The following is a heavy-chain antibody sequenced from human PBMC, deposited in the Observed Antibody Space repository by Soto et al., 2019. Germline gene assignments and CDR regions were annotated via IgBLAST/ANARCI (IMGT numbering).Heavy chain of an antibody. CDR3: ARLPGYSTGWTPFDF. D-gene: IGHD6-19*01. CDR1: GFTFSNYW. CDR2: INSDGSTT. V-gene: IGHV3-74*01. J-gene: IGHJ4*02. Sequence: GGSLRLSCAASGFTFSNYWMHWVRQAPGKGLVWVSRINSDGSTTSHADSVKGRFTISRDNAKNTLYLQMNSLRAEDTAVYYCARLPGYSTGWTPFDFWGQGTQVNVS.